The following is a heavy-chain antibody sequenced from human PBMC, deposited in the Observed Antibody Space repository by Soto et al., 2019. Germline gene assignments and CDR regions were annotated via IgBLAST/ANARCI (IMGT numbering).Heavy chain of an antibody. CDR2: TSYDGSDK. Sequence: QVQLVESGGGVVQPGTSLRVSCVGSGFTFRSYVIHWVRQAPGKGLEWVALTSYDGSDKDYGDSVRGRFTISRDNSRNTGELQMDSRRLEDTALYYCARWGTTGGLDVWGQGTLVSVSS. CDR1: GFTFRSYV. D-gene: IGHD3-16*01. CDR3: ARWGTTGGLDV. J-gene: IGHJ1*01. V-gene: IGHV3-30*19.